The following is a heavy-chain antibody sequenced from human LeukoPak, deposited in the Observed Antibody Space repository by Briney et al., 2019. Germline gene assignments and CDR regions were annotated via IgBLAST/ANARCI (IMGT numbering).Heavy chain of an antibody. D-gene: IGHD2-21*02. CDR2: IYYSGST. V-gene: IGHV4-59*01. J-gene: IGHJ4*02. Sequence: NSSETLSLTCTVSGGSISSYYWSWIRQPPGKGLEWIGYIYYSGSTNYNPSLKGRVTISVDTSKNQFSLKLSSVTAADTAVYYCAREGDSCFDYWGQGTLVTVSS. CDR1: GGSISSYY. CDR3: AREGDSCFDY.